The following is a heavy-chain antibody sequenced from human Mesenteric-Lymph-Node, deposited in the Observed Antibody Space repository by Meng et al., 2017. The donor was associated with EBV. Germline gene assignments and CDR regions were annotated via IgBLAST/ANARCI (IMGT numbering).Heavy chain of an antibody. Sequence: QIQLGQSAAEGKKPWASVKVSCKASGYTFSNYGFSWVRQAPGQGLEWMGWISAYSGDKKSTQKFQGKLTMTTDTSTSTAYMELKSLTSDDTAVYYCVRDDYYYGSGTYYTFFEYWGQGTLVTVSS. J-gene: IGHJ4*02. CDR3: VRDDYYYGSGTYYTFFEY. V-gene: IGHV1-18*01. CDR1: GYTFSNYG. CDR2: ISAYSGDK. D-gene: IGHD3-10*01.